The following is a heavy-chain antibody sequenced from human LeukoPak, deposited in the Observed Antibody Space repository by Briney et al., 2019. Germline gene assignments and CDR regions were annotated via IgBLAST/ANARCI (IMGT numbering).Heavy chain of an antibody. CDR3: ARDGGYDHDYWYFDL. V-gene: IGHV1-3*01. Sequence: ASVKVSCKASGYTFTSYAMHWVRQAPGQRLEWMGWINAGNGNTKYSQKFQGRVTITRDTSASTAYMELSSLRSEDTAVYYCARDGGYDHDYWYFDLWGRGTLVTVSS. J-gene: IGHJ2*01. D-gene: IGHD3-3*01. CDR1: GYTFTSYA. CDR2: INAGNGNT.